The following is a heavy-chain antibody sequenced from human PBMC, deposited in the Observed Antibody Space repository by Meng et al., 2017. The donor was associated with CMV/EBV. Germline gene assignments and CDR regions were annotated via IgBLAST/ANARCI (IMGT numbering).Heavy chain of an antibody. CDR2: IIPNSGGT. CDR3: ARDLRGSSRPIYYGMDV. D-gene: IGHD2-2*01. Sequence: ASVNVSFKASGCTFSSYAISWVRQAPGQGLEWMGGIIPNSGGTNYAQKFQGRVTMTRDTSISTAYMELSRLRSDDTAVYYCARDLRGSSRPIYYGMDVWGQGTLVTVSS. J-gene: IGHJ6*02. CDR1: GCTFSSYA. V-gene: IGHV1-2*02.